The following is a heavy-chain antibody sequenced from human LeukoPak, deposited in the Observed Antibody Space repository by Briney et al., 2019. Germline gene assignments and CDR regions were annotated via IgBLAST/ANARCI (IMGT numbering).Heavy chain of an antibody. J-gene: IGHJ6*03. CDR3: ARIPPLFYGSGSYYKYYYYMDV. Sequence: SETLSLTCAVYGGSFSGYYWSWIRQPPGKGLEWIGEINHSGSTNYNPSLKSRVTISVDTSKNQFSLKLSSVTAADTAVYYCARIPPLFYGSGSYYKYYYYMDVWGKGTTVTVSS. CDR1: GGSFSGYY. D-gene: IGHD3-10*01. CDR2: INHSGST. V-gene: IGHV4-34*01.